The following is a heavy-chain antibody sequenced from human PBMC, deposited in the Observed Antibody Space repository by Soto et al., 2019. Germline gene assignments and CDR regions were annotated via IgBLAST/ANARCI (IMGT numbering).Heavy chain of an antibody. CDR1: GFTFSSYW. J-gene: IGHJ6*02. CDR2: INSDGSRT. V-gene: IGHV3-74*01. D-gene: IGHD6-19*01. Sequence: TGGSLRLSCASSGFTFSSYWMHWVRQAPGKGLVWVSRINSDGSRTTYADSVKGRFTISRDNAKNTLYLQMNSLRAEDTAVYYCARAPVPAIAGAGPHYYCIDVWGQGTTVNVSS. CDR3: ARAPVPAIAGAGPHYYCIDV.